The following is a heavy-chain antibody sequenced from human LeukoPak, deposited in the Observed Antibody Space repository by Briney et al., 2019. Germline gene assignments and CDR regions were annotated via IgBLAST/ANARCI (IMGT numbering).Heavy chain of an antibody. CDR3: ARANPGDGLGI. CDR2: ISASSSSI. D-gene: IGHD1-14*01. CDR1: GFTFSGYS. J-gene: IGHJ3*02. V-gene: IGHV3-48*01. Sequence: SGGSLRLSCAASGFTFSGYSMNWVRQAVGKGLEWVSYISASSSSIYYADSVKGRFTISRDNSKNTLHLQMNSLRAEDTAVYYCARANPGDGLGIWGQGTMVNVSP.